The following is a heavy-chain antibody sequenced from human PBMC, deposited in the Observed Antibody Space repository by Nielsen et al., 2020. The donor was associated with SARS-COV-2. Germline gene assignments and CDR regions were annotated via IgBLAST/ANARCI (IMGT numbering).Heavy chain of an antibody. Sequence: ASVKVSCKASGYTFTGYYMHWVRQAPGQGLEWMGRINPNSGGTNYAQKFQGRVTMTRDTSISTAYMELSRLRSEDTAVYYCARDRKWEQTISPWGQGTLVTVSS. CDR2: INPNSGGT. CDR1: GYTFTGYY. V-gene: IGHV1-2*06. J-gene: IGHJ5*02. D-gene: IGHD1-26*01. CDR3: ARDRKWEQTISP.